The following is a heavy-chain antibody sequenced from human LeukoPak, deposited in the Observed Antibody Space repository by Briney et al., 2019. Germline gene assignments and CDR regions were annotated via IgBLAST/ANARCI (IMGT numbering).Heavy chain of an antibody. V-gene: IGHV1-69*05. CDR1: GGTFSSYA. D-gene: IGHD5-18*01. CDR2: IIPIFGTA. J-gene: IGHJ5*02. Sequence: ASVKVSCKASGGTFSSYAVSWVRQAPGQGLEWMGGIIPIFGTANYAQKFQGRVTITTDESTSTAYMELSSLRSEDTAVYYCAREAGGCSYAWNWFDPWGQGTLVTVSS. CDR3: AREAGGCSYAWNWFDP.